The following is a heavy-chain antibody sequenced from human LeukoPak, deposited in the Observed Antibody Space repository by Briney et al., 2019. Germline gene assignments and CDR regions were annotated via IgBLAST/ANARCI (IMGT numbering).Heavy chain of an antibody. CDR3: ARVGTMIVESSPAGFDY. D-gene: IGHD3-22*01. Sequence: SETLSPTCAVYGGSFSGYYWSWIRQPPGKGLEWIGEINHSGSTNYNPSLKSRVTISVDTSKNQFSLKLSSVTAADTAVYYCARVGTMIVESSPAGFDYWGQGTLVTVSS. V-gene: IGHV4-34*01. CDR2: INHSGST. CDR1: GGSFSGYY. J-gene: IGHJ4*02.